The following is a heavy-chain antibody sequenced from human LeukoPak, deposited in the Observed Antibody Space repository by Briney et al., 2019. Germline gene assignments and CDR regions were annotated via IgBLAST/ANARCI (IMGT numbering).Heavy chain of an antibody. CDR2: ISSSSIYK. Sequence: GGSLRLSCAASGFTFSSYAMSWVRQAPGKGLEWGSSISSSSIYKYYADSVKGRFTISRDNAKNSLYLQMNSLRAEDTAVYYCARAEHYYYDSSSYHTVSPREFDLWGQGTLVTVSS. D-gene: IGHD3-22*01. V-gene: IGHV3-21*01. CDR1: GFTFSSYA. CDR3: ARAEHYYYDSSSYHTVSPREFDL. J-gene: IGHJ5*02.